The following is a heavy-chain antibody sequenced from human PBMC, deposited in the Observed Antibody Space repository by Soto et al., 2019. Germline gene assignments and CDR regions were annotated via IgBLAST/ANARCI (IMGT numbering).Heavy chain of an antibody. J-gene: IGHJ4*02. CDR3: ARHGSY. V-gene: IGHV4-39*01. CDR2: IYFSGTT. Sequence: SETLSLPCNVSGVSISDTSYYWGWIRQPPGKGLEWIGTIYFSGTTFYNPSLKRRLTLSVDTSKNQFSRRLRSVTAADTAVYYCARHGSYWGQGTLVTVSS. CDR1: GVSISDTSYY.